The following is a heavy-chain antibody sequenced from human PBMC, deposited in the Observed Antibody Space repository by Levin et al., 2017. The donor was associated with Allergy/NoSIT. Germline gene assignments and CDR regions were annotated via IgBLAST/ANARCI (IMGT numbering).Heavy chain of an antibody. J-gene: IGHJ6*02. D-gene: IGHD3-10*01. Sequence: PPGGSLRLSCAASGFTFSSYAMSWVRQAPGKGLEWVSAISGSGGSTYYADSVKGRFTISRDNSKNTLYLQMNSLRAEDTAVYYCGGITMVRGEYYYYYYGMDVWGQGTTVTVSS. CDR3: GGITMVRGEYYYYYYGMDV. CDR2: ISGSGGST. V-gene: IGHV3-23*01. CDR1: GFTFSSYA.